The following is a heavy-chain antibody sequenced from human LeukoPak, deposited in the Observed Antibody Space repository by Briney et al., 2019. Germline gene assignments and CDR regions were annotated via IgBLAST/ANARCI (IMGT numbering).Heavy chain of an antibody. CDR2: ISSSSSYI. J-gene: IGHJ4*02. V-gene: IGHV3-21*01. D-gene: IGHD3-3*01. CDR3: ARDSRDYDFWSDPKQYYFDY. Sequence: PGGSLRLSCAASGFTFSSYSMNWVRQAPGKGLEWVSSISSSSSYIYYADSVKGRLTISRDNAKNSLYLQMNSLRAEDTAVYYCARDSRDYDFWSDPKQYYFDYWGQGTLVTVSS. CDR1: GFTFSSYS.